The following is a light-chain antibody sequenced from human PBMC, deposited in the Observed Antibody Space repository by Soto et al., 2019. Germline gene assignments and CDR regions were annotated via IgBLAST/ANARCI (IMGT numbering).Light chain of an antibody. CDR2: LGS. CDR1: QSLLHSNGYNY. J-gene: IGKJ2*01. CDR3: MQAIVYT. Sequence: DIVMTQSPLSLPVTPGEPASISCRSSQSLLHSNGYNYLDWYLQKPGQSPQLLIYLGSNRASGVXXRCRCGGSGPEFTLKLRSVEAADVGVYYCMQAIVYTFGRGAKLEIK. V-gene: IGKV2-28*01.